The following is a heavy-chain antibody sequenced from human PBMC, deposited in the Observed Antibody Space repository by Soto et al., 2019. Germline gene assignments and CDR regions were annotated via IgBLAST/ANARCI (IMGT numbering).Heavy chain of an antibody. CDR2: IYPGDSET. CDR1: GYTFTSYW. J-gene: IGHJ6*02. Sequence: GESLKISCEGSGYTFTSYWIAWVRQMPGKGLDWMGIIYPGDSETRYSPSFQGQVIISADKSISTAYLQWSSLKASATAIYYCARRSDLPYGMDVWGQGTTVTVSS. V-gene: IGHV5-51*01. D-gene: IGHD3-10*01. CDR3: ARRSDLPYGMDV.